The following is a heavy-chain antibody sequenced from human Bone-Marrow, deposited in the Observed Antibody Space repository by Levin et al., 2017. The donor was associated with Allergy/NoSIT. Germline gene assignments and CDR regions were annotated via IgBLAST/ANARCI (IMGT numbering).Heavy chain of an antibody. D-gene: IGHD2-15*01. J-gene: IGHJ3*02. CDR3: AREIGYCAGGSCYFGAFDI. V-gene: IGHV4-59*01. CDR2: IHYTGST. CDR1: GDSISSYY. Sequence: ESLKISCSMSGDSISSYYWSWIRQSPGKGLEWIGYIHYTGSTNYNPSLKRRVTISVDTSKNQFSLRLKSVTAADTAVYYCAREIGYCAGGSCYFGAFDIWGQGTLVIAS.